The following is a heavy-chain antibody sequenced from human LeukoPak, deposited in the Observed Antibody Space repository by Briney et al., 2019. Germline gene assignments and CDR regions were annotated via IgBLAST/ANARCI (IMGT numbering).Heavy chain of an antibody. D-gene: IGHD3-10*01. V-gene: IGHV5-51*01. J-gene: IGHJ4*02. CDR2: IYAGDSDT. Sequence: GESLKISCQGSGYNFPTYWIAWVRQLPGKGLEWMGIIYAGDSDTIYSPSFQGQVTISADKSISTAYLQWSSLKASDTAMYYCARSLVIHGVIMSVNYWGQGTLVTVSS. CDR3: ARSLVIHGVIMSVNY. CDR1: GYNFPTYW.